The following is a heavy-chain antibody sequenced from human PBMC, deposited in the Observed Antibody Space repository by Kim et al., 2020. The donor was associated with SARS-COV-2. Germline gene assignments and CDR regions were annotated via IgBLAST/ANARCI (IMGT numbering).Heavy chain of an antibody. Sequence: DDGTYVGESVMGRFTVSRDSARNTWYLQMNSLRADDTDIYYCVKGAWLDYWGPGTLVTVSS. V-gene: IGHV3-23*01. D-gene: IGHD5-12*01. CDR2: DDGT. CDR3: VKGAWLDY. J-gene: IGHJ4*02.